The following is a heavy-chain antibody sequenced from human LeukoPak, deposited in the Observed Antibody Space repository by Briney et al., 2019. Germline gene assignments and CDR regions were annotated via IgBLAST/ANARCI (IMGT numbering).Heavy chain of an antibody. CDR3: ATPYCSSISCLDVFNV. Sequence: PSDTLSLTCNVSGVSVSDGRYYWPWIRQHPGEGLEWFGYKYYSGIATYNPSLKSRLTISIDTSKNQFSLQLSSVTAADTATYYCATPYCSSISCLDVFNVWGQGTRVTVHS. CDR1: GVSVSDGRYY. CDR2: KYYSGIA. D-gene: IGHD2-2*01. V-gene: IGHV4-31*03. J-gene: IGHJ3*01.